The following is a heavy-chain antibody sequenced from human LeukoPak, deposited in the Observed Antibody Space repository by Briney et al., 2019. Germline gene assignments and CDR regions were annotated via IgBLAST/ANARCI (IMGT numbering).Heavy chain of an antibody. CDR1: GFTFSSYA. Sequence: GGSLRLSCAASGFTFSSYAMHWVRQAPGKGLEWVAVISYDGSNKYYADSVKGRFTISRDNSKNTLYLQMNSLRAEDTAVYYCAKAGYYYDRWDFDYWGQGTLVTVSS. D-gene: IGHD3-22*01. J-gene: IGHJ4*02. CDR3: AKAGYYYDRWDFDY. V-gene: IGHV3-30-3*01. CDR2: ISYDGSNK.